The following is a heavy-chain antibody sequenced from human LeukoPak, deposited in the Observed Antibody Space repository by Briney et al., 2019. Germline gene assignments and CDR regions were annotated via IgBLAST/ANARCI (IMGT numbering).Heavy chain of an antibody. CDR3: AKDRYCGGDCYPRYFDL. CDR2: IRSSSRTI. D-gene: IGHD2-21*02. V-gene: IGHV3-48*01. J-gene: IGHJ2*01. Sequence: PGGSLRLSCAASGFTFSSYSMNWVRQAPGKGLEWISYIRSSSRTIYYADSVKGRFTISRDNAKNSLFLQMNSLRAEDTAVYYCAKDRYCGGDCYPRYFDLWGCGTLVTVSS. CDR1: GFTFSSYS.